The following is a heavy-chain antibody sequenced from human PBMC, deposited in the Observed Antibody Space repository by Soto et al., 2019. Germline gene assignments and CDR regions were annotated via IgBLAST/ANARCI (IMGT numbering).Heavy chain of an antibody. CDR1: GFTFSSYS. CDR3: AGFSRGLVGSNYYYGMDV. CDR2: ISSSSSYI. Sequence: EVQLVESGGGLVKPGGSLRLSCAASGFTFSSYSMNWVRQAPGKGLEWVSSISSSSSYIYYADSVKGRFTISRDNAKNSLYLQKNSLRAEDTAVYYCAGFSRGLVGSNYYYGMDVWGQGTTVTVSS. V-gene: IGHV3-21*01. J-gene: IGHJ6*02. D-gene: IGHD6-19*01.